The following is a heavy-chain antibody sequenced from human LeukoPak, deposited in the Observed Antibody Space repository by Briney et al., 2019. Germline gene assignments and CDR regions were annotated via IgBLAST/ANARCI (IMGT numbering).Heavy chain of an antibody. V-gene: IGHV3-23*01. D-gene: IGHD3-3*01. CDR2: ISGSGGST. CDR3: AKAGSQFLLFDY. J-gene: IGHJ4*02. Sequence: GGSLRLSCAASGFTFSSYAMSWVRQAPGKGLGWVSAISGSGGSTYYADSVKGRFTISRDNSKNTLYLQMNSLRAEDTAVYYCAKAGSQFLLFDYWGQGTLVTVSS. CDR1: GFTFSSYA.